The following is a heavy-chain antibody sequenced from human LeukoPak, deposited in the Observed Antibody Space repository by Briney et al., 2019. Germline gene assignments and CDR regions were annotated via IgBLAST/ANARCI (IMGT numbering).Heavy chain of an antibody. V-gene: IGHV3-23*01. CDR3: AKGIAVAGTTNFDY. CDR2: ISGSGGST. J-gene: IGHJ4*02. D-gene: IGHD6-19*01. Sequence: PGGSLRLSCAASGFTFSSYAMSWVRQAPGKGLEWVSAISGSGGSTYYADSVKGRFTTSRDNSKNTLYLQMNSLRAEDTAVYYCAKGIAVAGTTNFDYWGQGTLVTVSS. CDR1: GFTFSSYA.